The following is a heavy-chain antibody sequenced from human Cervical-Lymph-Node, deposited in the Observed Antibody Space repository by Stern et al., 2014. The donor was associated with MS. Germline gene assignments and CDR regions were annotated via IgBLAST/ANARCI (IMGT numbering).Heavy chain of an antibody. CDR1: GFTFSDYY. CDR3: ARDPQRRDGYNFDY. V-gene: IGHV3-11*01. D-gene: IGHD5-24*01. CDR2: ISSSGGTT. Sequence: QVQLVESGGGLVKPGGSLRLSCAASGFTFSDYYMNWIRQAPGKGLEWVAYISSSGGTTYYADSVKGRFTFSRDNARNTLELHIYSLRAEDTAVYYCARDPQRRDGYNFDYWGQGALVTVSS. J-gene: IGHJ4*02.